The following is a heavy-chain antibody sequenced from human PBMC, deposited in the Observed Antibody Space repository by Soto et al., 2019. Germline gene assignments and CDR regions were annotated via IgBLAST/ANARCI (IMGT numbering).Heavy chain of an antibody. D-gene: IGHD1-20*01. CDR3: ASITDHGGFDY. CDR1: GGPLSRWY. CDR2: INHGGDT. Sequence: QVQLQQWGAGLLKPSETLSLTCAVSGGPLSRWYWTWVRQPPGRGLEWIGEINHGGDTRYKSSLKGRVDMSVDTSKNQFSLRLTSVSAADTAVYFCASITDHGGFDYWGPGILVTVSS. J-gene: IGHJ4*02. V-gene: IGHV4-34*01.